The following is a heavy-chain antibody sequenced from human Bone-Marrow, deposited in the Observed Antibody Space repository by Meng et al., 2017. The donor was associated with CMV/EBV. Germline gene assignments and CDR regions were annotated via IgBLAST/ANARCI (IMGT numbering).Heavy chain of an antibody. Sequence: SETLSLTCAVYGGSFSGYYWSWIRQPPGKGLEWIGEINHSGSTNYNPSLKSRVTISVDTSKNQFSLKLSSVTAADTAVYYCARDLTKMDIVVVPAAASTYNWFDPWGQGTLVTVSS. V-gene: IGHV4-34*01. CDR1: GGSFSGYY. J-gene: IGHJ5*02. CDR3: ARDLTKMDIVVVPAAASTYNWFDP. CDR2: INHSGST. D-gene: IGHD2-2*03.